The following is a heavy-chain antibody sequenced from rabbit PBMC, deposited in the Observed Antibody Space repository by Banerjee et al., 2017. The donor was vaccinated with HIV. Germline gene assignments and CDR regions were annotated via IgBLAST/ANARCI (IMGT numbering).Heavy chain of an antibody. Sequence: QEQLEESGGGLVKPEGSLTLTCKASGFSFSNKYVMCWVRQAPGKGLEWIACINTSSGNTVYASWAKGRFTISSHHAQNTLYLQLNSLTAADTATYFCARDLFNVVQNLWGPGTLVTVS. CDR2: INTSSGNT. CDR3: ARDLFNVVQNL. D-gene: IGHD1-1*01. V-gene: IGHV1S45*01. J-gene: IGHJ4*01. CDR1: GFSFSNKYV.